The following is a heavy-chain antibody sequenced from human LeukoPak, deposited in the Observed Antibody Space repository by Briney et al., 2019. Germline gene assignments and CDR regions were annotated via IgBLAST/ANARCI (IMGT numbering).Heavy chain of an antibody. J-gene: IGHJ1*01. Sequence: GGSLRLSCAASGFTVSRNYMSWVRQAPGKGLEWVSVIYSGGSTYYADSVKGRFTISRDNSKNTLYLQMNSLRAEDTAVYYCARGSGWHAEYFQHWGQGTLVTVSS. CDR2: IYSGGST. D-gene: IGHD6-19*01. V-gene: IGHV3-53*01. CDR1: GFTVSRNY. CDR3: ARGSGWHAEYFQH.